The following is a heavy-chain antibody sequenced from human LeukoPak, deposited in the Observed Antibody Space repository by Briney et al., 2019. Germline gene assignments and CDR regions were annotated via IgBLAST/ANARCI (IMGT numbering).Heavy chain of an antibody. CDR3: ARKSGYCSSTSCYTEWFDP. D-gene: IGHD2-2*02. CDR2: IYYSGST. Sequence: SETLSLTCTVSGGSISSSSYYWGWIRQPPGKGLEWIGSIYYSGSTYYNPSLKSRGTISLDTSKNQFSLKLSSVTAADTAVYYCARKSGYCSSTSCYTEWFDPWGQGTLVTVSS. V-gene: IGHV4-39*01. J-gene: IGHJ5*02. CDR1: GGSISSSSYY.